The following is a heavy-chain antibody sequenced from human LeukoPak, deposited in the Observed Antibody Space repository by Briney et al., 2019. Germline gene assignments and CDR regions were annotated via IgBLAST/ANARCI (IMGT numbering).Heavy chain of an antibody. Sequence: SETLSLTCAVYGGSFSGYYWSWIRQPPGKGLEWIGEINHSGSTNYNPSLKSRVTISVDTSKNQFSLKLSSVTVADTAVYYCARLYSIHYYYYYYMDVWGKGTTVTISS. J-gene: IGHJ6*03. CDR3: ARLYSIHYYYYYYMDV. CDR1: GGSFSGYY. D-gene: IGHD1-26*01. V-gene: IGHV4-34*01. CDR2: INHSGST.